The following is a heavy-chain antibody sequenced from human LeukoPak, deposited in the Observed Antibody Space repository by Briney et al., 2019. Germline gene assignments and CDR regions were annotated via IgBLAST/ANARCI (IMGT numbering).Heavy chain of an antibody. CDR2: VDPEDGET. J-gene: IGHJ4*02. CDR1: GYTFTDYY. V-gene: IGHV1-69-2*01. Sequence: ASVKVSCKVSGYTFTDYYMHWVQQTPGKGLKWMGLVDPEDGETIYAEKFQGRVTITADTSTDTAYMELSSLRSEDTAVYYCATDYGSGSYDYWGQGTLVTVSP. D-gene: IGHD1-26*01. CDR3: ATDYGSGSYDY.